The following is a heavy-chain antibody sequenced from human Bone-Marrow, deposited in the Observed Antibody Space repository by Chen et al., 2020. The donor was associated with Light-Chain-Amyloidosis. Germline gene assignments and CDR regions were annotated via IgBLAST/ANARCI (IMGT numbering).Heavy chain of an antibody. J-gene: IGHJ6*02. CDR2: IFYSGST. CDR3: ARADASYYYYGMDV. Sequence: QVQLQESGPGLVRPSQTLCLTCTVSGVSIISSGYYWSWIRQHPGKGLEWIGHIFYSGSTYANPSLKSRVAISVDTSKNQFSLKVSSVTAADTAVYYCARADASYYYYGMDVWGQGTTVTVSS. CDR1: GVSIISSGYY. V-gene: IGHV4-31*03.